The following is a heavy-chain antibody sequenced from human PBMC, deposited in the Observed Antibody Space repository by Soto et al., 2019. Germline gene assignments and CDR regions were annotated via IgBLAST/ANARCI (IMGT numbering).Heavy chain of an antibody. J-gene: IGHJ4*02. Sequence: QVTLKESGPVLVKPTETLTLTCTVSGISISNGRMGVSWIRQPPGKALEWLAHIFSNDDKSYRTSLKSRLSISKDTSKSQVVLTMTNMDPVDTGTYYCARIGFVWGTLAYFDNWGQETLVTVSS. CDR1: GISISNGRMG. CDR3: ARIGFVWGTLAYFDN. D-gene: IGHD3-16*01. V-gene: IGHV2-26*01. CDR2: IFSNDDK.